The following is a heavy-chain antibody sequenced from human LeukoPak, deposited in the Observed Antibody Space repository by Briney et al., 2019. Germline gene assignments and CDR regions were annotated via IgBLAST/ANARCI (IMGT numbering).Heavy chain of an antibody. D-gene: IGHD3-9*01. CDR3: ARGTYYDIFPVHVY. CDR1: RFTFSTYT. V-gene: IGHV3-21*01. Sequence: GGSLRLSCAASRFTFSTYTMNWVRQAPGKGLEWISSITSNSKYIFYADSVKGRFTISRDNAKNSLYLQMNSLRAEDTAVYYCARGTYYDIFPVHVYWGQGTLVTVSS. CDR2: ITSNSKYI. J-gene: IGHJ4*02.